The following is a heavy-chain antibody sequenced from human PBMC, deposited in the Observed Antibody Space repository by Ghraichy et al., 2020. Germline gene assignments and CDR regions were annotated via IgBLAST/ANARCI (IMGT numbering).Heavy chain of an antibody. CDR1: GGSISSYY. V-gene: IGHV4-59*01. CDR3: AREDATVPIIDY. CDR2: IYYSGST. Sequence: SETLSLTCTVSGGSISSYYWSWIRQPPGKGLEWIGYIYYSGSTNYNPSLKSRVTISVDTSKNQFSLKLSSVTAADTAVYYCAREDATVPIIDYWGQGTLVTVSS. D-gene: IGHD4-17*01. J-gene: IGHJ4*02.